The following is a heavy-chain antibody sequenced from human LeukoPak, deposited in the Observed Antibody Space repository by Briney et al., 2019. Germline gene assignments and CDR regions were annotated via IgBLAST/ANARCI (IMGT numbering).Heavy chain of an antibody. V-gene: IGHV3-15*01. D-gene: IGHD2-2*02. CDR2: IKSKTDGGTT. CDR3: TTEDIVVVPAAIGWFDP. CDR1: GFTFSHAW. J-gene: IGHJ5*02. Sequence: GGSLRLSCAASGFTFSHAWMSWVRQAPGKGLEWVGRIKSKTDGGTTDYAAPVKGRFTISRDDSKNTLYLQMNSLKTEDTAVYYCTTEDIVVVPAAIGWFDPWGQGTLVTVSS.